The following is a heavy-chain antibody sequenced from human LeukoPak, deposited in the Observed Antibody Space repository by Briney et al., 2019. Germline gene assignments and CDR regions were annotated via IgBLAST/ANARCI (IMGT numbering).Heavy chain of an antibody. CDR3: ARGLDDSSGYYPPGFDY. J-gene: IGHJ4*02. CDR1: GGTFSSYA. V-gene: IGHV1-69*13. Sequence: ASVKVSCKASGGTFSSYAISWVRQAPGQGLEWMGGIIPLFGTANYAQRFQGRVTITVDDSTTTAYMELSSLRSEDTAVYYCARGLDDSSGYYPPGFDYWGQGTLVTVSS. D-gene: IGHD3-22*01. CDR2: IIPLFGTA.